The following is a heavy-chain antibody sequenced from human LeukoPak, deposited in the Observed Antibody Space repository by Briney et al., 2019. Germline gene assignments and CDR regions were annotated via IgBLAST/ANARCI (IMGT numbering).Heavy chain of an antibody. D-gene: IGHD4-17*01. CDR3: ATDRGTVTTFDY. Sequence: SVKVSCKASGYTFTNYGINWVRQAPGQGLEWMGRIIPIPGIANYAQKFQGRVTITADKSTSTAYMELSSLRSEDTAVYYCATDRGTVTTFDYWGQGTLVTVSS. J-gene: IGHJ4*02. CDR1: GYTFTNYG. CDR2: IIPIPGIA. V-gene: IGHV1-69*04.